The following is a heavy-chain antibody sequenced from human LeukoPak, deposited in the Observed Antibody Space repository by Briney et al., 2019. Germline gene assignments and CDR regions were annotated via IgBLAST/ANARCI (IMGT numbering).Heavy chain of an antibody. D-gene: IGHD2/OR15-2a*01. Sequence: GGSLRLSCAASGFTFSSYAMSWVRQAPGKGLEWVSTISGGGDNTYYADSVKGRFTISRDGSKNTLYLQMNSLRAEDTAVYYCTKRALIGPRNADDYWGQGTLVTVSS. CDR2: ISGGGDNT. CDR1: GFTFSSYA. CDR3: TKRALIGPRNADDY. V-gene: IGHV3-23*01. J-gene: IGHJ4*02.